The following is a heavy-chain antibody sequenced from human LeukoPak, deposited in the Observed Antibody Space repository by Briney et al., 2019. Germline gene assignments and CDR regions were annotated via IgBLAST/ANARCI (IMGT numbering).Heavy chain of an antibody. V-gene: IGHV3-30*02. D-gene: IGHD2-15*01. CDR1: GFIFSSFG. CDR3: AKQMVERPHYYYMDV. J-gene: IGHJ6*03. Sequence: GGSLRLSCTASGFIFSSFGMHWVRQAPGKGLEWVAFIQDDESNKFYADSVKGRFTISRDNSKNTLFLQMNSLRPEDTALYYCAKQMVERPHYYYMDVWGKGTTVTVSS. CDR2: IQDDESNK.